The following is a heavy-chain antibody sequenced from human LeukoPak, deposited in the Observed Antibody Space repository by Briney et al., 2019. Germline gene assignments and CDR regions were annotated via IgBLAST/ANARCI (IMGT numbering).Heavy chain of an antibody. D-gene: IGHD5-18*01. V-gene: IGHV3-23*01. CDR1: GFTFSSSA. CDR2: ISGSGGST. CDR3: VRQTAGDTAEGWAKFDS. Sequence: GGSLRLSCAASGFTFSSSAMSWVRQAPGKGLEWVSAISGSGGSTYYADSVKGRFTISRDNSKNTLYLQMNSLRIEDTAVYYCVRQTAGDTAEGWAKFDSWGQGILVTVSS. J-gene: IGHJ5*01.